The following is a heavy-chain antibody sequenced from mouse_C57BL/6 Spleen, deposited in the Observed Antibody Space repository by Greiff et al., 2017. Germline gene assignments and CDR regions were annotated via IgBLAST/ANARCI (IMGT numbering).Heavy chain of an antibody. CDR1: GFTFSDYG. CDR2: ISSGSSTI. V-gene: IGHV5-17*01. D-gene: IGHD4-1*01. J-gene: IGHJ4*01. Sequence: EVKLMESGGGLVKPGGSLKLSCAASGFTFSDYGMHWVRQAPEKGLEWVAYISSGSSTIYYADTVKGRFTISRDNATNTLFLQMTSLGSEDTAMYYCGSQDWAYAMDYWGQGTSVTVSS. CDR3: GSQDWAYAMDY.